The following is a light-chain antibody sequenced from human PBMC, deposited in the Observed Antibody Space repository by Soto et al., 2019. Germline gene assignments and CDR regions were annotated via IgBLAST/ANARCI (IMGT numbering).Light chain of an antibody. CDR2: GAS. V-gene: IGKV3-20*01. J-gene: IGKJ1*01. CDR1: QSVTGNH. Sequence: EIVLTQSPGTLSSSPGETATLSCRASQSVTGNHLAWFQQKPGQAPGLLIYGASSRATGIPDRFSGSGSGTDFTLTIRRLEPEDFAVYYCQQYGSAPWTFGQGTKVEIK. CDR3: QQYGSAPWT.